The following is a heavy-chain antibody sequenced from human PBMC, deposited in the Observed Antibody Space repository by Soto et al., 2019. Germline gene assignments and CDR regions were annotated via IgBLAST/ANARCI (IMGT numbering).Heavy chain of an antibody. J-gene: IGHJ5*02. Sequence: SETLSLPCTVSGGSISSGDYYWSWIRQPPGKGLEWIGYIYYSGSTFYNPSLKNRVTISLDTSKILFSLKLSSVTAADTAVYYCVRASGDNWCDPWGQGTRVTVSS. V-gene: IGHV4-30-4*01. CDR2: IYYSGST. CDR3: VRASGDNWCDP. CDR1: GGSISSGDYY. D-gene: IGHD3-3*01.